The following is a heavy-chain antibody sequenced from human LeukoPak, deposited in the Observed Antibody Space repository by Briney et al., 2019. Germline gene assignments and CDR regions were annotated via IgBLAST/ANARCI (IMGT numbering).Heavy chain of an antibody. J-gene: IGHJ4*02. Sequence: GGSLRLSCAASGFTFSSYSMNWVRQAPGKGLEWVANIKQDGSEKYYVDSVKGRFTISRDNAKNSLYLQMNSLRDEDTAVYYCARVAPYWGQGTLVTVSS. CDR3: ARVAPY. V-gene: IGHV3-7*01. CDR2: IKQDGSEK. CDR1: GFTFSSYS. D-gene: IGHD5-12*01.